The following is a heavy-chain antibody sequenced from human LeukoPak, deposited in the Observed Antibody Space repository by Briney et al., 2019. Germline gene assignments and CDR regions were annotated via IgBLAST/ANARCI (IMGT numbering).Heavy chain of an antibody. CDR3: ATYSTSSGAFDF. CDR2: IKQDGSDK. Sequence: GGSLRLSCAASGFNFISYWMSWVRQAPGKGQEWVANIKQDGSDKYYVVSVKGRVTISRDNAKNSLYLQMNSLRAEDTAVYYCATYSTSSGAFDFWGQGTVVTVSS. D-gene: IGHD6-6*01. CDR1: GFNFISYW. V-gene: IGHV3-7*01. J-gene: IGHJ3*01.